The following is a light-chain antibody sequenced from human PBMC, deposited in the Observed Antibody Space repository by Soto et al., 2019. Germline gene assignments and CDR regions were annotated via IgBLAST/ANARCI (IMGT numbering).Light chain of an antibody. CDR2: NYN. V-gene: IGLV1-44*01. J-gene: IGLJ1*01. CDR1: SSNVGRYA. Sequence: QSVLTQPPSASETPGQRVSISCSGGSSNVGRYAVNWYQQLPGTAPKLLIYNYNQRPSGVPDRFSGSKSGTSASLAISGLQSEDEADYYCAAWDDGLNGYVFGAGTKLTV. CDR3: AAWDDGLNGYV.